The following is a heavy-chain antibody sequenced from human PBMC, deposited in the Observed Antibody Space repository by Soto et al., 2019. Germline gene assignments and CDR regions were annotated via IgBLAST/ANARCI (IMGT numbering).Heavy chain of an antibody. CDR3: AKAPPPREVVVITTVDY. D-gene: IGHD3-22*01. CDR2: ISGSGGST. Sequence: EVQLLESGGGLVQPGGSLRLSCAASGFTFSSYAMSWLRQAPGKRLEWVSAISGSGGSTYYADSVKGRFTISRDNSKNTLYLQMNSLRAEDTAVYYCAKAPPPREVVVITTVDYWGQGTLVTVSS. J-gene: IGHJ4*02. CDR1: GFTFSSYA. V-gene: IGHV3-23*01.